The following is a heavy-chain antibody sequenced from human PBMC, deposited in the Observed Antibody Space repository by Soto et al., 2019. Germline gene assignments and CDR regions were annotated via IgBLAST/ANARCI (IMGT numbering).Heavy chain of an antibody. V-gene: IGHV4-30-4*01. CDR2: IHYSGTT. D-gene: IGHD2-21*01. J-gene: IGHJ5*02. CDR1: GDSITTGDYY. CDR3: ARWKQSQGYSPYNWFDP. Sequence: SETLSLTCTVSGDSITTGDYYWSWTRQPPGKGLEWLGYIHYSGTTYYNPSLKSRVSISIDTSKNHFSLNLASVTAADTAVYYCARWKQSQGYSPYNWFDPWGQGSLVTVS.